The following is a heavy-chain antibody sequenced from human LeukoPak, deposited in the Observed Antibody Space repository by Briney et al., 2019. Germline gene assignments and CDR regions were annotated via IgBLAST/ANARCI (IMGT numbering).Heavy chain of an antibody. CDR2: IYTFGNT. CDR1: GGSFSGYY. CDR3: ARGAPRWWFDP. V-gene: IGHV4-4*08. D-gene: IGHD4-23*01. Sequence: TSETLSLTCAVYGGSFSGYYWSWIRQPPGKGLEWIGLIYTFGNTNYNPSLKSRVTISVDTSKNQFSLKLSSVTAADTAIYYCARGAPRWWFDPWGQGILVTVSS. J-gene: IGHJ5*02.